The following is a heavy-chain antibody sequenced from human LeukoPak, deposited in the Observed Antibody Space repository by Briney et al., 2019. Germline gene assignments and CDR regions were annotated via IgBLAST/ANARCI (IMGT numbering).Heavy chain of an antibody. D-gene: IGHD5-18*01. V-gene: IGHV3-30*18. CDR3: AKDSVGYSYGQGDY. CDR2: ISYDGSNK. CDR1: GFTFSSYG. J-gene: IGHJ4*02. Sequence: PGGSLRLSCAASGFTFSSYGMHWVRQAPGKGLEWVAVISYDGSNKYYADSVKGRFTISRDNSKNTLYLQMNSLRAEDTAVYYCAKDSVGYSYGQGDYWGQGTLVTVSS.